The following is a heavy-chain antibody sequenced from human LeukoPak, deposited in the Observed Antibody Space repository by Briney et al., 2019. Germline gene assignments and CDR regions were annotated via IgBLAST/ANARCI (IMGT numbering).Heavy chain of an antibody. J-gene: IGHJ4*02. CDR1: GGTFSSYT. CDR2: IIPILGIA. CDR3: ARDFWSGQSPGDY. D-gene: IGHD3-3*01. V-gene: IGHV1-69*02. Sequence: GASVKVSCKASGGTFSSYTISWVRQAPGQGLEWMGRIIPILGIANYAQKFQGRVTITADKSTSTAYMELRSLRSEATAVYYCARDFWSGQSPGDYWGQGTLVTVSS.